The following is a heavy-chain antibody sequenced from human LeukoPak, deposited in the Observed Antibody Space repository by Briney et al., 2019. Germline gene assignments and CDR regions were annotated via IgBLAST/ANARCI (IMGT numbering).Heavy chain of an antibody. CDR2: RNPNSGNT. Sequence: ASVKVSCKASGYTFTSYDINGVRQATGQGLEWMGWRNPNSGNTGCAQKFQGRVTMTRKSSISTAYMEVSRLREEDTAGYDFARAVPYGYYRFYYWGQGTLVTVSS. CDR1: GYTFTSYD. CDR3: ARAVPYGYYRFYY. J-gene: IGHJ4*02. D-gene: IGHD4-17*01. V-gene: IGHV1-8*01.